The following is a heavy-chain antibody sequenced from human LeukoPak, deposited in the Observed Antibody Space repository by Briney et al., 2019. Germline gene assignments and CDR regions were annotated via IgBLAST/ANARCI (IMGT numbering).Heavy chain of an antibody. D-gene: IGHD1-26*01. CDR1: GFTFSSYA. J-gene: IGHJ3*02. V-gene: IGHV3-64*01. CDR2: ISSNGGST. CDR3: AKERASMGADAFDI. Sequence: GGSLRLSCAASGFTFSSYAMHWVRQAPGKGLEYVSAISSNGGSTYYANSVKGRFTISRDNSKNTLYLQMNSLRPEDTAVYYCAKERASMGADAFDIWGQGTMVTVSS.